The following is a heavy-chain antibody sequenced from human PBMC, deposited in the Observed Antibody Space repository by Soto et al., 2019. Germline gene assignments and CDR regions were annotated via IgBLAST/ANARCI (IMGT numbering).Heavy chain of an antibody. CDR1: GKSLSGYY. J-gene: IGHJ5*02. Sequence: SETLSLTCAVYGKSLSGYYWSWIRQPPGKALEWIGEINHSGNTNYNPSLKSRVTISVDTSKNQLFLNLSSVTAADTAMYYYDSSGYYSNWFDPWGQGTLVTVSS. D-gene: IGHD3-22*01. CDR3: DSSGYYSNWFDP. CDR2: INHSGNT. V-gene: IGHV4-34*01.